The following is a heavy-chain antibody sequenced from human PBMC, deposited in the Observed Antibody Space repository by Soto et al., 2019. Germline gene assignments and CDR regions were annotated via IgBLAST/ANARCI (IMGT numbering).Heavy chain of an antibody. D-gene: IGHD1-26*01. CDR2: IYPGDSDT. V-gene: IGHV5-51*01. Sequence: XESLKVSWKCSGYSFTDYWIGLVLQMPGKGLEWMGIIYPGDSDTRYSPSFQGQVTISAGKSISTAYLQWSSLKASDTAMYFCARKTGGSYPDVPFDYWGQGTLVTVSS. CDR1: GYSFTDYW. J-gene: IGHJ4*02. CDR3: ARKTGGSYPDVPFDY.